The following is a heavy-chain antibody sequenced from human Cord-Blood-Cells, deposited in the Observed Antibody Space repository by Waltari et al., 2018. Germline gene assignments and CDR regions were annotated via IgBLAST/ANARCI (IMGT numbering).Heavy chain of an antibody. CDR3: AKGSAATDAFDI. D-gene: IGHD6-13*01. CDR1: GFTLSSYG. J-gene: IGHJ3*02. CDR2: ISYDGSNK. V-gene: IGHV3-30*18. Sequence: QVQLVESGGGVVQPGRSLRLACAASGFTLSSYGMHWVRQAPGKGLEWVAVISYDGSNKYYADSVKGRFTISRDNSKNTLYLQMNSLRAEDTAVYYCAKGSAATDAFDIWGQGTMVTVSS.